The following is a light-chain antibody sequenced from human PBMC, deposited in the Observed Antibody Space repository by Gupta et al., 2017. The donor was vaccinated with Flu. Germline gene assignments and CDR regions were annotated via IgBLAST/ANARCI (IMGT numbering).Light chain of an antibody. V-gene: IGLV1-47*01. J-gene: IGLJ3*02. Sequence: QSVLTQPPSASGTPGQRVTISCSGSSSNIGSNYVYWYQQLPGPAPKLLIYRNNQRPSGIPDRFSGSKSGTSASLAISGLRSEDEADYYCAARDDSLSGPVFGGGTKLTVL. CDR3: AARDDSLSGPV. CDR2: RNN. CDR1: SSNIGSNY.